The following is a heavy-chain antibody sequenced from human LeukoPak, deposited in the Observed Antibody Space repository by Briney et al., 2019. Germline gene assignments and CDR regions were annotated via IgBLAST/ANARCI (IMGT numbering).Heavy chain of an antibody. CDR1: GGSISTGDYY. Sequence: SETLSLTCTVSGGSISTGDYYWSWIRQPPGKGLEWIGYIYYSGRTYYNPSLKCRVTISVGTSKSQVSLKLSFVTAEDAALYYCAGYGSSDYWGQGTLVTVSS. CDR3: AGYGSSDY. V-gene: IGHV4-30-4*01. D-gene: IGHD3-10*01. J-gene: IGHJ4*02. CDR2: IYYSGRT.